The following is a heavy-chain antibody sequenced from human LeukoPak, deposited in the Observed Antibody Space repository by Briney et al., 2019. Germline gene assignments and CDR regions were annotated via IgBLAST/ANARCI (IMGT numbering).Heavy chain of an antibody. CDR2: ISAGGNIT. CDR3: GKRSTSLRGRGNY. V-gene: IGHV3-23*01. CDR1: GFTFSNYD. J-gene: IGHJ4*02. D-gene: IGHD2-2*01. Sequence: GGSLRLSCAASGFTFSNYDMGWVRQAPGKGLEWVSVISAGGNITLYADSVRGRFTISRDNSRNAVDLQMNSLRAEDTAVYYCGKRSTSLRGRGNYWGQGALVTVSS.